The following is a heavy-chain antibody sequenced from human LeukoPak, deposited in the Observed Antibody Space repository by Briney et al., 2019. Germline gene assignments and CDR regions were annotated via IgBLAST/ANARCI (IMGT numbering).Heavy chain of an antibody. CDR1: GFTFSNYW. CDR2: IKQDGSEK. V-gene: IGHV3-7*01. Sequence: PEGSLRLSCATSGFTFSNYWMSWVRQAPGKGLEWVANIKQDGSEKYGDSVKGRFTISRDNAKNSLYLQMNSLRVEDTSVYYCARLGGLYSGTYRYQTAFEFWGQGSLLTVSS. CDR3: ARLGGLYSGTYRYQTAFEF. J-gene: IGHJ4*02. D-gene: IGHD1-26*01.